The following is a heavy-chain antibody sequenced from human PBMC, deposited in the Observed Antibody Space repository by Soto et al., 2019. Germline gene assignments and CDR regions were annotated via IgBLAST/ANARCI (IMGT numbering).Heavy chain of an antibody. Sequence: QVQLQESGPGLVKPSQTLSLTCNVSGDSITRGGYYWSWVRQHPGKGLEWLGYIYYRGSTYYNPSLXXXVXXSVDTSKKHFSRRLSSVTAADTAVYYCARVEVVITRGALDYWGPGTLVTVSS. CDR1: GDSITRGGYY. J-gene: IGHJ4*02. D-gene: IGHD2-15*01. CDR3: ARVEVVITRGALDY. CDR2: IYYRGST. V-gene: IGHV4-31*03.